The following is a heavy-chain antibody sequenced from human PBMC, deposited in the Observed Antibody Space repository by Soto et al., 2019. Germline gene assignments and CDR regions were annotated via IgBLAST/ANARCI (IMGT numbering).Heavy chain of an antibody. V-gene: IGHV3-74*01. CDR1: GFTFSSYW. CDR2: INSDGSST. J-gene: IGHJ4*02. D-gene: IGHD2-2*01. Sequence: PGGSLRLSCAASGFTFSSYWMHWVRQAPGKGLVWVSRINSDGSSTSYADSVKGRFTISRDNAKNTLYLQMNSLRAEDTAVYYCAREGVVVPAAFDYWGQGTLVTVSS. CDR3: AREGVVVPAAFDY.